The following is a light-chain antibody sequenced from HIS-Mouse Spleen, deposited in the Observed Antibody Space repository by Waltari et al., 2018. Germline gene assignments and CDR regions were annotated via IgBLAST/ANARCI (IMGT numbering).Light chain of an antibody. Sequence: QSVLTQPPSASGTPGQRVTIPCSGSSSNIGSNYVYWYQQLPGTAPKLLIYRNNQRPSGVPDRFSGSKSGTSASLAISGLRSEDEADYYCSSYAGSNNWVFGGGTKLTVL. CDR3: SSYAGSNNWV. V-gene: IGLV1-47*01. CDR2: RNN. J-gene: IGLJ3*02. CDR1: SSNIGSNY.